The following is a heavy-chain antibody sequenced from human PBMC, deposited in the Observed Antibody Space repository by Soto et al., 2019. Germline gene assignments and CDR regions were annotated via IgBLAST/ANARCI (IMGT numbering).Heavy chain of an antibody. CDR2: IYYSGST. D-gene: IGHD3-22*01. Sequence: SETLSLTCTVSGGSISSGDYYWSWIRQPPGKGLEWIGYIYYSGSTYYNPSLKSRVTISVDTSKNQFSLKLSSVTVADTAVYYCARAPYYYDSSGYYDYFDYWGQGTLVTVSS. CDR1: GGSISSGDYY. V-gene: IGHV4-30-4*01. CDR3: ARAPYYYDSSGYYDYFDY. J-gene: IGHJ4*02.